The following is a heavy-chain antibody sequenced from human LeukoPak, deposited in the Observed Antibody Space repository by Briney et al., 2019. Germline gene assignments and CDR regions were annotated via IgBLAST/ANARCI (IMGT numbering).Heavy chain of an antibody. V-gene: IGHV3-21*01. CDR2: ITSGGDYI. Sequence: GGYLRLSCAASGFPFNTFNMNWVRQAPGKGLEWVSSITSGGDYIYYADSAKGRFTTSRDNAKNSLSLQLNSLRVEDTAVYYCARGHYDVLAASYKWTPDYWGQGTLVTVSS. CDR1: GFPFNTFN. D-gene: IGHD3-9*01. CDR3: ARGHYDVLAASYKWTPDY. J-gene: IGHJ4*02.